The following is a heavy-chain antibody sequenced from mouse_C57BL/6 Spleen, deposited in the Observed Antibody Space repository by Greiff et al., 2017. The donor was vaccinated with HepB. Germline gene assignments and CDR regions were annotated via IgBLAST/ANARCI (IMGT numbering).Heavy chain of an antibody. V-gene: IGHV1-18*01. J-gene: IGHJ4*01. CDR3: ARRGDYYGSSYGYAMDY. D-gene: IGHD1-1*01. CDR2: INPNNGGT. Sequence: VQLKESGPELVKPGASVKIPCKASGYTFTDYNMDWVKQSHGKSLEWIGDINPNNGGTIYNQKFKGKATLTVDKSSSTAYMELRSLTSEDTAVYYCARRGDYYGSSYGYAMDYWGQGTSVTVSS. CDR1: GYTFTDYN.